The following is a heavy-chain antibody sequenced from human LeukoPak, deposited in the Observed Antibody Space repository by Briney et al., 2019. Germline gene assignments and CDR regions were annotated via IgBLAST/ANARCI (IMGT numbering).Heavy chain of an antibody. V-gene: IGHV3-30*03. J-gene: IGHJ4*02. CDR3: AASGATRGGPPGDY. CDR1: GFTFSSYS. CDR2: ISYDGSNK. D-gene: IGHD1-26*01. Sequence: PGGSLRPSCAASGFTFSSYSMHWVRQAPGKGLEWVAVISYDGSNKYYADSVKGRFTISRDNSKNTLYLQMNSLRAEDTAVYYCAASGATRGGPPGDYWGQGTLVTVSS.